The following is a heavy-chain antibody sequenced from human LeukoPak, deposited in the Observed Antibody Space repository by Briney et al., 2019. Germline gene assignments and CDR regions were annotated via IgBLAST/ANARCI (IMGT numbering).Heavy chain of an antibody. J-gene: IGHJ6*03. CDR2: IHPNNGGT. Sequence: ASVKVSCKASGYTFTGYNMHWVRQAPGQGLEWMGWIHPNNGGTNYAQKFQGRVTMTRDTSISTAYMELSRLRSDDTAVYYCARVAREGYSSSWSHMDVWGKGTTVTVSS. D-gene: IGHD6-13*01. CDR1: GYTFTGYN. CDR3: ARVAREGYSSSWSHMDV. V-gene: IGHV1-2*02.